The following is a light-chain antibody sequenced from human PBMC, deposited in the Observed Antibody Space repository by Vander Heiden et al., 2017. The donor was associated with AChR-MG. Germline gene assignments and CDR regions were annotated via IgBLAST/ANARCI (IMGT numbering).Light chain of an antibody. CDR2: KAS. CDR1: QSISTW. J-gene: IGKJ4*01. CDR3: QQYRSYSPLT. V-gene: IGKV1-5*03. Sequence: DIQMTQSPSTLSASVGDRVTITCRASQSISTWLAWYQQKPGKAPNLLIYKASSLESGVPSRFSGSGSGTEFTLTISSRQPDDFATYYCQQYRSYSPLTFGGGTKVEIK.